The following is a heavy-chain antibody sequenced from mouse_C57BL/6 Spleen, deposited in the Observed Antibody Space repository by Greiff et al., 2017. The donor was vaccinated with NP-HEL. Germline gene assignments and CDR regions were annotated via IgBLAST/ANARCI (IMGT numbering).Heavy chain of an antibody. CDR2: ISSGGSYT. J-gene: IGHJ1*03. V-gene: IGHV5-6*01. D-gene: IGHD1-1*01. Sequence: EVQVVESGGDLVKPGGSLKLSCAASGFTFSSYGMSWVRQTPDKRLEWVATISSGGSYTYYPDSVKGRFTISRDNAKNTLYLQMSSLKSEDTAMYYCARRMYYGSSYWYFDVWGTGTTVTVSS. CDR3: ARRMYYGSSYWYFDV. CDR1: GFTFSSYG.